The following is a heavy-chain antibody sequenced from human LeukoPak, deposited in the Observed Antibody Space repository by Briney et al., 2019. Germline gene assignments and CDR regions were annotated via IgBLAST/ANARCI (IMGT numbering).Heavy chain of an antibody. D-gene: IGHD2/OR15-2a*01. CDR2: IYHSEST. CDR3: ARVRTTGFGYTDV. Sequence: PSETLSLTCTVSGYSISSGYYWGWIRQPPGKGLEWIGSIYHSESTSYNPSLKSRVTISVDTSKNQFSLKLSSVTAADTAVYYCARVRTTGFGYTDVWAKGTTVTVSS. J-gene: IGHJ6*03. CDR1: GYSISSGYY. V-gene: IGHV4-38-2*02.